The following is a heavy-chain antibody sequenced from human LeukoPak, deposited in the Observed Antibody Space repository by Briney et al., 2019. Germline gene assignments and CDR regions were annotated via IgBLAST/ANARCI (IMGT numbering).Heavy chain of an antibody. D-gene: IGHD6-19*01. V-gene: IGHV3-66*02. CDR2: IYSGGGT. CDR3: ARDSSGWYYFDY. J-gene: IGHJ4*02. CDR1: GFIVSSDY. Sequence: GGSLRLSCAASGFIVSSDYMSWVRQAPGKGLEWVSVIYSGGGTFYADSVKGRFTISRDKSKNTLYLQMNSLRADDTAVYYCARDSSGWYYFDYWGQGSLVTVSS.